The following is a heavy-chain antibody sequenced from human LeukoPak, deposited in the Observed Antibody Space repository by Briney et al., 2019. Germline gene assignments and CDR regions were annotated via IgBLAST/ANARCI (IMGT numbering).Heavy chain of an antibody. D-gene: IGHD4-17*01. CDR3: ARYGDYDVY. V-gene: IGHV4-30-2*01. Sequence: SQTLSLTCAVSGGSISSGGYSWSWIRQPPGKGLEWIGYIYHSGSTYYNPSLKSRVTISVDRSKNQFSLKLSSVTAADTAVYCCARYGDYDVYWGQGTLVTVSS. CDR1: GGSISSGGYS. CDR2: IYHSGST. J-gene: IGHJ4*02.